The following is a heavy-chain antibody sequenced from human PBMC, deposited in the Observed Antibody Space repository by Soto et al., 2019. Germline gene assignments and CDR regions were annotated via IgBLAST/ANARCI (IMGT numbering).Heavy chain of an antibody. CDR3: ARGITMIAPRGWFDP. CDR1: GGSFSGYY. Sequence: PSETLSLTCAVYGGSFSGYYWSWIRQPPWKGLEWIGEINHSGSTNYNPSLKSRVTISVDTSKNQFSLKLSSVTAADTAVYYCARGITMIAPRGWFDPWGQGTLVTVSS. D-gene: IGHD3-22*01. J-gene: IGHJ5*02. CDR2: INHSGST. V-gene: IGHV4-34*01.